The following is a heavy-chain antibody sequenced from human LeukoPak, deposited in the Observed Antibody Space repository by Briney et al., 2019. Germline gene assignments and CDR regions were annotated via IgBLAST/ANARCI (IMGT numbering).Heavy chain of an antibody. J-gene: IGHJ4*02. Sequence: ASVKVSCKASEYTFTGYSMNWVRQAPGQGLEWIGWINPNSGGTNYAEKFQGRVTMTRDTSISTAYMELSRLRSDDTAVYYCAGDGSYYGSGSYSHIDYWGQGTLVTVSS. CDR1: EYTFTGYS. V-gene: IGHV1-2*02. D-gene: IGHD3-10*01. CDR3: AGDGSYYGSGSYSHIDY. CDR2: INPNSGGT.